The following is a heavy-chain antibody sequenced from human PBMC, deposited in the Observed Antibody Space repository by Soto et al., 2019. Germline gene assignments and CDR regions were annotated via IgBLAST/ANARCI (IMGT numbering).Heavy chain of an antibody. Sequence: ESGGGLVQPGGSLRLSCAASGFTFTSHSMNWVRQAPGKGLEWVSYISSSSSTIYYANSVKGRFTISRDNAKNSLYLQMNSLRDEDTAVYYCARDAKGSSGDHFDYWGQGTLVTVSS. CDR3: ARDAKGSSGDHFDY. D-gene: IGHD1-1*01. J-gene: IGHJ4*02. CDR1: GFTFTSHS. CDR2: ISSSSSTI. V-gene: IGHV3-48*02.